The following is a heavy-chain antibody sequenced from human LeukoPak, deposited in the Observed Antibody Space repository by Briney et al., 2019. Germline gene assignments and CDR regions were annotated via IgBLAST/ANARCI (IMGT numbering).Heavy chain of an antibody. CDR3: ARDPGQQLVNYYFDY. J-gene: IGHJ4*02. D-gene: IGHD6-13*01. V-gene: IGHV3-30-3*01. CDR1: GFTFSSYA. CDR2: ISYDGSNK. Sequence: GGSLGLSCAASGFTFSSYAMHWVRQAPGKGLEWVAVISYDGSNKYYADSVKGRFTISRDNSKNTLYLQMNSLRAEDTAVYYCARDPGQQLVNYYFDYWGQGTLVTVSS.